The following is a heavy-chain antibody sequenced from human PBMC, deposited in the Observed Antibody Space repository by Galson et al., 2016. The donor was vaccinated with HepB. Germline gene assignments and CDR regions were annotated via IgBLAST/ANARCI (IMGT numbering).Heavy chain of an antibody. CDR2: ISTYNGNT. V-gene: IGHV1-18*01. CDR3: TRDRVGHSDAFDI. Sequence: SVKVSCKASGYTFTSYGVSWVRQAPGQGLEWVSWISTYNGNTYYAQRFQDRVVMTTDRSTSTVSMELKSLRSDDTAVCYCTRDRVGHSDAFDIWGQGTMVIVSS. D-gene: IGHD1-26*01. CDR1: GYTFTSYG. J-gene: IGHJ3*02.